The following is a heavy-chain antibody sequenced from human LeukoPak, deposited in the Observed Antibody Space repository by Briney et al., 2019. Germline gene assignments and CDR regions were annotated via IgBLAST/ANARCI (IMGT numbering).Heavy chain of an antibody. CDR1: GFAFSGYR. J-gene: IGHJ4*02. CDR3: ARGAGVGSYSDIDY. Sequence: GGSLRLSCAASGFAFSGYRMHWVRQPPGKGLEWVSRINTDVSTTNYADSVKGRFTISRDNAKNTLYLQMNSLRAEDTAVYFCARGAGVGSYSDIDYWGQGTLVTVSS. CDR2: INTDVSTT. V-gene: IGHV3-74*01. D-gene: IGHD4-17*01.